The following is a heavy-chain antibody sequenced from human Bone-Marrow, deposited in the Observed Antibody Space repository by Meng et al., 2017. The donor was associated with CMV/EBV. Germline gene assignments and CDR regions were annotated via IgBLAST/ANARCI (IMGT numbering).Heavy chain of an antibody. J-gene: IGHJ4*02. CDR1: GFTFSSYV. CDR2: IRFDGSNR. D-gene: IGHD1-26*01. CDR3: AKPILTRLSGSYGLGY. V-gene: IGHV3-30*02. Sequence: GGSLRLSCAASGFTFSSYVMHWVRQAPGKGLEWVAFIRFDGSNRYYADSVKGRFTISRDNSKTSLYRQMNSLRAEDTAVYYCAKPILTRLSGSYGLGYWGQGTLVTVSS.